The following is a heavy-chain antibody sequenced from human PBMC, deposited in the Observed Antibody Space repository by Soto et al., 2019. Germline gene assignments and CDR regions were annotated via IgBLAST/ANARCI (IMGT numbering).Heavy chain of an antibody. CDR3: ATFYEGDCTTTTCYGDFDY. D-gene: IGHD2-2*01. CDR2: IIPMFGIT. V-gene: IGHV1-69*02. CDR1: GGTFNRYS. J-gene: IGHJ4*02. Sequence: VASVKVSCKASGGTFNRYSISWVRQAPGQGLEWMGRIIPMFGITNYAQKFQGRVMITADKSANTAYMEVSGLRSEDTAMYYCATFYEGDCTTTTCYGDFDYWGQGTLVTGSS.